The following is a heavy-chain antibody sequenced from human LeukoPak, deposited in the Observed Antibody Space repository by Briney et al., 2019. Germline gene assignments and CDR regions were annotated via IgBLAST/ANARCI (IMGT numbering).Heavy chain of an antibody. V-gene: IGHV3-74*01. CDR2: IASDGSST. Sequence: GGSLRLSCAASGFTFSSYWMNWVRQAPGKGLVWVTRIASDGSSTTYADSVKGRFSISRDNAKNTLYLQMNSLRVEDTAVYYCARGRPHGNDYWGQGPLVTVSS. CDR3: ARGRPHGNDY. CDR1: GFTFSSYW. J-gene: IGHJ4*02. D-gene: IGHD4-23*01.